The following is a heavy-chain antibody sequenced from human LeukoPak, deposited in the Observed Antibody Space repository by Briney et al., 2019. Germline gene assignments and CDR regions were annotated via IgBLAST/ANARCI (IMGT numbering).Heavy chain of an antibody. V-gene: IGHV3-66*01. Sequence: GGSLRLSCAASGLTGSSNFMTWVRQAPGKGLEWVSAIYSGGSTFYAASVRGRFNISRDNSKKTMFLQMSSLRAEDAAVYYASSGTASRGAMDVWGQGTTVTVSS. CDR2: IYSGGST. CDR1: GLTGSSNF. CDR3: SSGTASRGAMDV. J-gene: IGHJ6*02. D-gene: IGHD1-1*01.